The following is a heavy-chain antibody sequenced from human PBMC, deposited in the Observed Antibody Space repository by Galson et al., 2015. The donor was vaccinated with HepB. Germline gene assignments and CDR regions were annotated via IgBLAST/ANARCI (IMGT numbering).Heavy chain of an antibody. CDR1: GFTFSSYA. CDR3: ARARGYSNYRLDY. CDR2: ISYDGSNK. D-gene: IGHD4-11*01. Sequence: SLRLSCAASGFTFSSYAMHWVRQAPGKGLEWVAVISYDGSNKYYADSVKGRFTISRDNSKNTLYLQMSSLRAEDTAVYYCARARGYSNYRLDYWGQGTLVTVSS. J-gene: IGHJ4*02. V-gene: IGHV3-30-3*01.